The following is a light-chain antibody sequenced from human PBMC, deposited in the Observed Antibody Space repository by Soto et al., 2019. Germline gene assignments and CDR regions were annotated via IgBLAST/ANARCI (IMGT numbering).Light chain of an antibody. CDR3: QQYNCNPPWT. V-gene: IGKV1-5*01. CDR2: DAS. CDR1: QSISNL. J-gene: IGKJ1*01. Sequence: DIQMTQSPSTLSTSVGDRVTITCRASQSISNLLAWYQQKPGKAPNLLIYDASTLYSGVPSRFIGSGAGTTFSLPITSLLHDAFATDYCQQYNCNPPWTFGRGTKVE.